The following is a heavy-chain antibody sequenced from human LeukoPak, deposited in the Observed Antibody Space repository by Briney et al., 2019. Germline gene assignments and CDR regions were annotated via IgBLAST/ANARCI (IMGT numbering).Heavy chain of an antibody. D-gene: IGHD6-19*01. CDR2: INNGNT. J-gene: IGHJ5*02. Sequence: ASVKVSCRAGGYTFISYGLSWVRQAPGQGLEWMGWINNGNTRYAENLQGRLTLTTDTSTRTAYMELRSLRSDDTAVYYCARGIAVAPMANWFDPWAREPWSPSPQ. CDR1: GYTFISYG. V-gene: IGHV1-18*01. CDR3: ARGIAVAPMANWFDP.